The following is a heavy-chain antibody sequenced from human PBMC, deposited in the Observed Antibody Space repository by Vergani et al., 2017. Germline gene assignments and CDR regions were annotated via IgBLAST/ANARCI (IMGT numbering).Heavy chain of an antibody. Sequence: QVQLVQSGAEVKKPGASVKVSCKASGYTFTSYAMHWVRQAPGQRLEWMGWINAENGNTKYSQKFQGRVTITRDTTASTAYMELRSLRSEDTAVYYCAGGFLGDLTYYYDSSGFNYWGQGTLVTVSS. D-gene: IGHD3-22*01. CDR2: INAENGNT. V-gene: IGHV1-3*01. J-gene: IGHJ4*02. CDR3: AGGFLGDLTYYYDSSGFNY. CDR1: GYTFTSYA.